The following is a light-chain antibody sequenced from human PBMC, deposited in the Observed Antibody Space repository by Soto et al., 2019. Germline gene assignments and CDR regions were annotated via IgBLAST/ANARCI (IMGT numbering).Light chain of an antibody. J-gene: IGKJ5*01. Sequence: DIQMTQSPSTLSASVGDRVNITCRASQSISSWLAWYQQKPGKAPKLLIYKASSLESGVPSRFSGSGSGTEFTLTISNLQPEDFATYYCQQANSFPSSFGQGTRLEIK. CDR3: QQANSFPSS. V-gene: IGKV1-5*03. CDR1: QSISSW. CDR2: KAS.